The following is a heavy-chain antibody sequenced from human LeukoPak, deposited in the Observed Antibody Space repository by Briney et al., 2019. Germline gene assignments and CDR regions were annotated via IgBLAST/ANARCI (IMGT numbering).Heavy chain of an antibody. CDR3: ARAPLIFGVVIVYYFDY. V-gene: IGHV4-39*01. Sequence: SETLSLTCTVSGGSISSALYHWGWIGQPPGKNLEWLGSVYYTGSTHNNPSLKSRVTISVDTSKNQFSLNLSSVTAADTAVYYCARAPLIFGVVIVYYFDYWGQGTLVTVSS. D-gene: IGHD3-3*01. CDR2: VYYTGST. J-gene: IGHJ4*02. CDR1: GGSISSALYH.